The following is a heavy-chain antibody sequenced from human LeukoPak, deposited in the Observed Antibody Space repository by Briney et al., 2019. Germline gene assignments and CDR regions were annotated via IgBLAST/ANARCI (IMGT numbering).Heavy chain of an antibody. D-gene: IGHD5/OR15-5a*01. CDR1: GGSISSGDYS. Sequence: PSETLSLTCTVSGGSISSGDYSWSWIRQPPGKGLEWIGYIYHSGSTYYNPSLKSRVTISVDRSKNQFSLKLSSVTAADTAVYYCARESLGIEARAHSNWFDPWGQGTLVTVSS. CDR3: ARESLGIEARAHSNWFDP. V-gene: IGHV4-30-2*01. J-gene: IGHJ5*02. CDR2: IYHSGST.